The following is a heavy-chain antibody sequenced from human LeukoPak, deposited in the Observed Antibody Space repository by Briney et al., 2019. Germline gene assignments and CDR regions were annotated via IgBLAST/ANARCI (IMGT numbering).Heavy chain of an antibody. D-gene: IGHD3-16*01. Sequence: PGGSLRRSAAASGFTFRSYGVSWVRQAPGKGREGVSSLSGSGGSTYYADSVKGRFTISRDNSKNTLFLHMNSLRAEDTAVYYCAKALGGYDFDYWGQGTLVTVSS. CDR1: GFTFRSYG. J-gene: IGHJ4*02. CDR2: LSGSGGST. CDR3: AKALGGYDFDY. V-gene: IGHV3-23*01.